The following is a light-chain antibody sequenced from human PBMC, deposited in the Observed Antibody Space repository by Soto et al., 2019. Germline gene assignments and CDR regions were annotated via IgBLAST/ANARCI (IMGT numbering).Light chain of an antibody. CDR3: QKIYRAPLT. J-gene: IGKJ4*01. Sequence: DIQMTQSPSSLSASVGDRVTITCRASQSITTYLNWYRQKPGKAPKLLIYAASSLQSGVPSRFSGSGLGKEFPLSIRSRHPEDFAPSFCQKIYRAPLTFGGGTKVEIK. V-gene: IGKV1-39*01. CDR1: QSITTY. CDR2: AAS.